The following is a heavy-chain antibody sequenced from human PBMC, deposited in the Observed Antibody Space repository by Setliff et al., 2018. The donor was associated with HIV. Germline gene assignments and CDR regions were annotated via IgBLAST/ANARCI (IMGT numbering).Heavy chain of an antibody. CDR1: GYTFTSYA. J-gene: IGHJ3*02. CDR3: ARCYYDSSGPTDAFDI. V-gene: IGHV1-3*01. Sequence: ASVKVSCKASGYTFTSYAIHWVRQAPGQSLGWMGWINAGYGNTKYSQKFQGRVTITRDASASTAYMELSSLRSEDTAVYYCARCYYDSSGPTDAFDIWGQGTVVTVSS. CDR2: INAGYGNT. D-gene: IGHD3-22*01.